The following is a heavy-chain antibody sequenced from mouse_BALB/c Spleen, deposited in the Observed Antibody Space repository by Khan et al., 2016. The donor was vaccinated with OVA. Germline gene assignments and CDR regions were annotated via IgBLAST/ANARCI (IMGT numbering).Heavy chain of an antibody. Sequence: QVQLQQPGAELVRPGASVKLSCKASGYTFTSYLINWVKQRPGQGLEWIGNIFPSDNYTNYNQKFKDKATLTVDKSSSTAYMQPSSPTPEDSAVYYCSGSGYGSFAYWGQGTLVTVSA. V-gene: IGHV1-69*02. CDR1: GYTFTSYL. CDR3: SGSGYGSFAY. D-gene: IGHD1-1*02. J-gene: IGHJ3*01. CDR2: IFPSDNYT.